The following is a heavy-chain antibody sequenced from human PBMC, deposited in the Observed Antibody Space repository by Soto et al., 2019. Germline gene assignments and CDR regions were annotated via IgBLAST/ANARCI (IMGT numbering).Heavy chain of an antibody. D-gene: IGHD5-18*01. CDR2: IIPIFGTA. Sequence: QVQLVQSGAEVKKPGSSVKVSCKASGGTFSSYAISWVRQAPGQGLEWMGGIIPIFGTANYAQKCQGRVTITADESTSTAYMELSSLRSEDTAVYYCARGQDVDTAMVMRNGEYYFDYWGQGTLVTVSS. V-gene: IGHV1-69*01. J-gene: IGHJ4*02. CDR3: ARGQDVDTAMVMRNGEYYFDY. CDR1: GGTFSSYA.